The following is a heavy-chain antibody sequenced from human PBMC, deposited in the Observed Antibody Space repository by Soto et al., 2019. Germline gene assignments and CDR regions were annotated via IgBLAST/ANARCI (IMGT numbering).Heavy chain of an antibody. V-gene: IGHV3-30*18. D-gene: IGHD3-3*01. CDR1: EFTFSSYD. Sequence: GGSLRLSCAASEFTFSSYDMHWVRQAPGKGLEWLSVISYDGTNKYYTDSVKGRFTISRDNSKNTLYLQMNTLRGEDTAVYYCAKDRAFWSGTHDAFDIWGQGTMVTVSS. J-gene: IGHJ3*02. CDR2: ISYDGTNK. CDR3: AKDRAFWSGTHDAFDI.